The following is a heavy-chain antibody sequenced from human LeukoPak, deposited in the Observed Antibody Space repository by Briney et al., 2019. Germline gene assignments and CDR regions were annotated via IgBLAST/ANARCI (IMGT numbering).Heavy chain of an antibody. CDR3: ARRYYDSSGSRFDY. D-gene: IGHD3-22*01. CDR1: GGSISSSSYY. J-gene: IGHJ4*02. V-gene: IGHV4-39*01. Sequence: SETLSLTCTVSGGSISSSSYYWGWIRQPPGKGLEWIRSMYYSGSAYYNPSLKSRVTKSVDTSKNQFSLRLSSVTAADTAVYYCARRYYDSSGSRFDYWGQGTLVTVSS. CDR2: MYYSGSA.